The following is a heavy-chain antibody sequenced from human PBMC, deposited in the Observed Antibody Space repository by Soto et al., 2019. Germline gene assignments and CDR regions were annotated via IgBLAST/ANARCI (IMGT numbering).Heavy chain of an antibody. CDR2: IYYTGSI. CDR3: VRHGYQWELPSPFWF. D-gene: IGHD3-10*01. V-gene: IGHV4-39*01. CDR1: GGSISSTNYY. Sequence: QLQLQESGPGLVKPSETLSLTCTVSGGSISSTNYYWAWIRQPPGKGLEWTGSIYYTGSIYYNPSRQSRVTISLDTYKNQFSLQLRSVTAADTAVYYCVRHGYQWELPSPFWFWGQGTLVTVSS. J-gene: IGHJ4*02.